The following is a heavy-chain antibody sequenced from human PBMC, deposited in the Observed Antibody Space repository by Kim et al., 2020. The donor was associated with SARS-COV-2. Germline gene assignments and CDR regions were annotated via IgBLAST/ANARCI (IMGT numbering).Heavy chain of an antibody. D-gene: IGHD1-26*01. CDR1: GGTFSSYA. J-gene: IGHJ5*02. CDR3: AKRVGRQVHGDWFDP. CDR2: IIPIFGTA. Sequence: SVKVSCKASGGTFSSYAISWVRQAPGQGLEWMGGIIPIFGTANYAQKFQGRVTITADESTSTAYMELSSLRSEDTAVYYCAKRVGRQVHGDWFDPWGQGTLVTVSS. V-gene: IGHV1-69*13.